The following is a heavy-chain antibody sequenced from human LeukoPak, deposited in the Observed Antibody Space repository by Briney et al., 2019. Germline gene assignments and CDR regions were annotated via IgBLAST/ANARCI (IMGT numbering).Heavy chain of an antibody. D-gene: IGHD6-19*01. Sequence: ASVKVSCKASGYTFTGFYLHWVRQAPGQGLEWMGWINPNSGDTNYAQKFQGWVTMTRDTSISTAYMELSRLKSDDTAVYYCARPYSSGWFDYWGQGTLVTVSS. V-gene: IGHV1-2*04. CDR2: INPNSGDT. J-gene: IGHJ4*02. CDR1: GYTFTGFY. CDR3: ARPYSSGWFDY.